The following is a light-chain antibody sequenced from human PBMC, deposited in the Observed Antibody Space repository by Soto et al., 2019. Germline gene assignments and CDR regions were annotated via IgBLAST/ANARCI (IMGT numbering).Light chain of an antibody. Sequence: DIQMTQSPSTLSASVGDRVTITCRASQSISSWLAWYQQKPGKAPKFLIYKASNLESGVPSRFSGSGSGTEFSLTISSLQSEDFAVYYCQEYNHWHPVTFGGGTRLEI. J-gene: IGKJ5*01. CDR3: QEYNHWHPVT. CDR1: QSISSW. CDR2: KAS. V-gene: IGKV1-5*03.